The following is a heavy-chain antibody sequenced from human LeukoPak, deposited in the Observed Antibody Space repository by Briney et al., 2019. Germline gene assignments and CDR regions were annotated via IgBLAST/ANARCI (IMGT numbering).Heavy chain of an antibody. D-gene: IGHD5-12*01. CDR1: GGTFSSYA. CDR2: IIPIFGTA. V-gene: IGHV1-69*05. J-gene: IGHJ4*02. Sequence: SVTVSCKASGGTFSSYAISWVRPAPGQGFEWMGGIIPIFGTANYAQKFQGRVTITTDESTSTAYMELSSLRSEDTAGYYCASGGLRLRGAFDYWGQGTLVTVSS. CDR3: ASGGLRLRGAFDY.